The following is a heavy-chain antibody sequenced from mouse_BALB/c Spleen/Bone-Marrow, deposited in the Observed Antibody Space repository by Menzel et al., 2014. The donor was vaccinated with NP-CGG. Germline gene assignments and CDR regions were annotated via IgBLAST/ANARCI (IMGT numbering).Heavy chain of an antibody. Sequence: VQGVESGPGLVAPSQSLSITCTVSGFSLTSYGAHWVRQPPGKGLEWLGVIWAGGNTNYNLALMARLSISKDNSKSQVFLKMNSLQTDDTAMYYCARAGTFDYWGQGTTLTVSS. CDR2: IWAGGNT. J-gene: IGHJ2*01. CDR1: GFSLTSYG. D-gene: IGHD2-14*01. CDR3: ARAGTFDY. V-gene: IGHV2-9*02.